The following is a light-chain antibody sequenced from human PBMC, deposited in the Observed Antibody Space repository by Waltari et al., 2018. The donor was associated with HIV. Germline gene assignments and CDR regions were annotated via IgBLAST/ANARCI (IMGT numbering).Light chain of an antibody. CDR1: QTVYSPY. V-gene: IGKV3-20*01. J-gene: IGKJ1*01. CDR2: GAS. CDR3: LQYGSSPGT. Sequence: EIELTQSPGTLSLSPGERATLSCRASQTVYSPYLAWYQHRPGQAPRLLIFGASSRATGIPDRFSGSGSGTDFTLTISRLEPEDFAVYYCLQYGSSPGTFGQGTKVEIK.